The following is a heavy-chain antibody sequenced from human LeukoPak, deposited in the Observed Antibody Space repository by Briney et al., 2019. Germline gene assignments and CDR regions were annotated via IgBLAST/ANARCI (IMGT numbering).Heavy chain of an antibody. J-gene: IGHJ4*02. D-gene: IGHD3-9*01. CDR1: GGSISSYY. V-gene: IGHV4-4*07. CDR2: IYTSGST. CDR3: ARVPEGYDILTGYYRGYYLDY. Sequence: SETLSLTCTVSGGSISSYYWSWIRQPAGKGLEWIGRIYTSGSTNYNPSLKSRVTMSVDTSKNQFSLKLSSVTAADTAVYYCARVPEGYDILTGYYRGYYLDYWGQGTLVTVSS.